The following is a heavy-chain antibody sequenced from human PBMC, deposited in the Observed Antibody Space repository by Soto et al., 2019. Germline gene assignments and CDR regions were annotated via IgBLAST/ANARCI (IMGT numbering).Heavy chain of an antibody. CDR1: GFTFSSYS. Sequence: GGSLRLSCAASGFTFSSYSMNWVRQAPGKGLEWVSSISSSSSYIYYADSVKGRFTISRDNAKNSLYLQMNSLRAEDTAVYYWAYLPQPRRHGMDVWGQGTTVTVSS. J-gene: IGHJ6*02. D-gene: IGHD3-10*01. V-gene: IGHV3-21*01. CDR2: ISSSSSYI. CDR3: AYLPQPRRHGMDV.